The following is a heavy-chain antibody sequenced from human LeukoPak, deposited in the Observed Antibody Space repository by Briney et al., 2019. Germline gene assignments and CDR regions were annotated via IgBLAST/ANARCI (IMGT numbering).Heavy chain of an antibody. CDR3: AKVGTSFGYGDF. V-gene: IGHV3-30*18. Sequence: QPGGSLRLSCAASGFTFSSYGMHWVRQAPGKGLEWVAVISYDGSNKYYADSVKGRFTVSRDNSKNTLYLQMNSLRAEDTAVYYCAKVGTSFGYGDFWGQGTLVTVSS. D-gene: IGHD5-12*01. CDR2: ISYDGSNK. CDR1: GFTFSSYG. J-gene: IGHJ4*02.